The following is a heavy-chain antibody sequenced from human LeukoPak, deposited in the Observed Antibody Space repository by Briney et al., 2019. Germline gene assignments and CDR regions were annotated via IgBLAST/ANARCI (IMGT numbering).Heavy chain of an antibody. CDR2: IYLNDGK. Sequence: SGPTLVNPTQTLTLTCTVSGFSRRTSGLDVGWIRQPPGKALEWLALIYLNDGKRYSPSLKSRLTITKDTSKNQVVLTVTNMDPVDTATYYCAHRSQVLVGATALYYFDYWGQGTLVTVPS. V-gene: IGHV2-5*01. CDR1: GFSRRTSGLD. J-gene: IGHJ4*02. CDR3: AHRSQVLVGATALYYFDY. D-gene: IGHD1-26*01.